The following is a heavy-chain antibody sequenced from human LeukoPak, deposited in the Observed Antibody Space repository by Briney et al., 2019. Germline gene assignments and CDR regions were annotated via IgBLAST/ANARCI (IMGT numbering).Heavy chain of an antibody. Sequence: PSETLSLTCTISGGSISSGDYYWSWIRQPPGKGLEWIGYIYYSGSTYYNPSLKSRVTISVDTSKNQFSLKLSSVTAADTAVYYCAGRNYYDSSGYDYWGQGTLVTVSS. D-gene: IGHD3-22*01. V-gene: IGHV4-30-4*01. CDR1: GGSISSGDYY. J-gene: IGHJ4*02. CDR2: IYYSGST. CDR3: AGRNYYDSSGYDY.